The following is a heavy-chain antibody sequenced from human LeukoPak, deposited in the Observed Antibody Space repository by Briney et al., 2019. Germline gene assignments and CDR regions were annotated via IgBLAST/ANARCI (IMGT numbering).Heavy chain of an antibody. CDR1: GYTFTSYA. CDR3: ARDFSADCSSTSCYVGWFDP. D-gene: IGHD2-2*01. V-gene: IGHV7-4-1*02. CDR2: LNTNTGNP. Sequence: ASVKVSCKASGYTFTSYAMNWVRQAPGQGLEWMGCLNTNTGNPTYAQGFTGRFVFSLDTSVSTAYLQISSLKAEDTAVYYCARDFSADCSSTSCYVGWFDPWGQGTLVTVSS. J-gene: IGHJ5*02.